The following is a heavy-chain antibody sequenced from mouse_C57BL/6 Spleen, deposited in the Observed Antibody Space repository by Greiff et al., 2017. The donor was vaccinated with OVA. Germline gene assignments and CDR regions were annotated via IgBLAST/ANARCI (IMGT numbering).Heavy chain of an antibody. CDR1: GYTFTDYN. CDR2: INPNNGGT. D-gene: IGHD3-2*02. V-gene: IGHV1-22*01. J-gene: IGHJ4*01. Sequence: EVQLQQSGPELVKPGASVKMSCKASGYTFTDYNMHWVKQSHGKSLEWIGYINPNNGGTSYNQKFKGKATLTVNKSSSTAYMELRSLTSEDSAVYYCARGEQLRLRAMDYWGQGTSVTVSS. CDR3: ARGEQLRLRAMDY.